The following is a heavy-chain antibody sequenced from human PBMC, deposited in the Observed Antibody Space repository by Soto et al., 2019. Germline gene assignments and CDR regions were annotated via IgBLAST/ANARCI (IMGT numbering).Heavy chain of an antibody. CDR2: INPNSGGT. J-gene: IGHJ4*02. CDR1: GYTFTGYY. V-gene: IGHV1-2*04. D-gene: IGHD6-13*01. CDR3: ARARAAAGTFDY. Sequence: ASVKLSCKASGYTFTGYYMHWVRQAPGQGLEWMGWINPNSGGTNCAQKFQGWVTMTRDTSISTAYMELSRLRSDVTAVYYCARARAAAGTFDYWGKGTLVPASP.